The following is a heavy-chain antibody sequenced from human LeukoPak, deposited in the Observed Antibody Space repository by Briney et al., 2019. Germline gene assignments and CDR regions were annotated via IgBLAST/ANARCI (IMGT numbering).Heavy chain of an antibody. CDR1: GYSFTSYD. J-gene: IGHJ4*02. CDR3: VGGAPNWGFDY. Sequence: GASVTVSFKPSGYSFTSYDINWVRESTGQGLEWMGWMSPKSGHTGYAQNFQGRVTMTRNTSISTAYMELSSLRSEDTAVYYCVGGAPNWGFDYWGQGTLVTVSS. CDR2: MSPKSGHT. D-gene: IGHD7-27*01. V-gene: IGHV1-8*01.